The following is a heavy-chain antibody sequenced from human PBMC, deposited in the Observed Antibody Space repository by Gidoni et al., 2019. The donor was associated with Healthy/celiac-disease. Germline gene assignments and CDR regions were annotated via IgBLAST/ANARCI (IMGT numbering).Heavy chain of an antibody. V-gene: IGHV1-3*01. D-gene: IGHD2-2*01. J-gene: IGHJ2*01. Sequence: QVQLVQSGAEVKKPGASVTVSCKASGYTFTSYAMHWVRQAPGQRLEWMGWINSGNGNKKYSQKFQGRVTITRYTSASTAYMELSSLRSEDTAVYYCARESMWYFDLWGRGTLVTVSS. CDR1: GYTFTSYA. CDR2: INSGNGNK. CDR3: ARESMWYFDL.